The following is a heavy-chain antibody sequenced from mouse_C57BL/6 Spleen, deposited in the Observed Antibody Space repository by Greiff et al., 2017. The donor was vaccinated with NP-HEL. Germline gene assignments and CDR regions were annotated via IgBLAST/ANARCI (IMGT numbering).Heavy chain of an antibody. CDR1: GYTFTDYE. Sequence: VQLQQSGAELVRPGASVTLSCKASGYTFTDYEMHWVKQTPVHGLEWIGAIDPETGGTSYNQKLKGKAILTADKSPRPDYMELRSLTSEDSAVYYCTSYYGSSYDYWGQGTTLTVSS. D-gene: IGHD1-1*01. CDR3: TSYYGSSYDY. J-gene: IGHJ2*01. V-gene: IGHV1-15*01. CDR2: IDPETGGT.